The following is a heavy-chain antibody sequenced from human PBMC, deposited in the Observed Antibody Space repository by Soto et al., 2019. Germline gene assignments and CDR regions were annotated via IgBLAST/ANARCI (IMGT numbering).Heavy chain of an antibody. CDR3: ARGGGYDSFDF. V-gene: IGHV4-30-2*06. CDR2: ISHVETT. D-gene: IGHD3-3*01. Sequence: SETLSLTCSGSGVTISYGGYSWSWIRQSPGKGLEWLGYISHVETTYYNPSFQSRLSLSIDRTRNQFSLSLSSMTAADKVVYYCARGGGYDSFDFWGQGIQVTV. J-gene: IGHJ4*02. CDR1: GVTISYGGYS.